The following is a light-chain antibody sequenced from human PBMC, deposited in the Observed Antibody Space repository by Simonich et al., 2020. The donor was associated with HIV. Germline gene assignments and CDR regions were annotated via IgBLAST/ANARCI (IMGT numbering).Light chain of an antibody. V-gene: IGKV2-28*01. CDR1: QSLLHCNGYNY. CDR2: LRS. Sequence: DVVMTQSPLSLPVTPGEPASISCRSSQSLLHCNGYNYLDWYLQKPGQSPQLLIYLRSNRASGVPDRFSGSGSGTDFTLKISRVEAEDVGVYYCMQAVQRKFTFGPGTKVDIK. CDR3: MQAVQRKFT. J-gene: IGKJ3*01.